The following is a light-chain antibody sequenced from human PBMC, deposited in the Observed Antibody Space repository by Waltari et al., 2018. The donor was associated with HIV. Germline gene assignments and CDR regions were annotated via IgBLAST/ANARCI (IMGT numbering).Light chain of an antibody. CDR3: QSYDSSTVV. CDR1: SGSIASNS. CDR2: EAN. V-gene: IGLV6-57*03. Sequence: NFMLTQPHSVSESPGKTVTISCTRSSGSIASNSVQWYQQRPGSAPTTLIYEANQRPSGVPDLFSGSIDSSSNSASLTISGLKTEDEADYYCQSYDSSTVVFGGGTKLTVL. J-gene: IGLJ2*01.